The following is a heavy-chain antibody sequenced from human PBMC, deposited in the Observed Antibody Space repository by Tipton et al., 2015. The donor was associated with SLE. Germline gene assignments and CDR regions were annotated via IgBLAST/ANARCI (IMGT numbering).Heavy chain of an antibody. D-gene: IGHD3/OR15-3a*01. V-gene: IGHV4-4*08. CDR3: AREGWRVDFHAFDI. CDR1: GVSISTYY. Sequence: TLSLTCNVSGVSISTYYWSWIRQPPGKGLEWIGYIYPTGSTNYKPSLKSRVTISVDTSKNQFSLNLNSVTAADTAVYYCAREGWRVDFHAFDIWGQGTMVTVSS. J-gene: IGHJ3*02. CDR2: IYPTGST.